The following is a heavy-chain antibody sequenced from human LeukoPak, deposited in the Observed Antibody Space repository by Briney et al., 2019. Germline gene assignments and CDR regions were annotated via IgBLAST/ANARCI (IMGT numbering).Heavy chain of an antibody. CDR3: ARSLGDV. CDR1: GGSFSGYY. CDR2: INHSGFT. V-gene: IGHV4-34*01. Sequence: PSETLTLTCGVYGGSFSGYYWSWIRQSPGKGLEWIGEINHSGFTNSNPSLKSRVTMSADTSKNQFSLKVSSATAADTAVYFCARSLGDVWGQGTMVTVSS. J-gene: IGHJ6*02.